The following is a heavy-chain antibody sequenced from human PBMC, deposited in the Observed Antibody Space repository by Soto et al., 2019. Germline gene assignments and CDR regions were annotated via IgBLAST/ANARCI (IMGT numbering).Heavy chain of an antibody. V-gene: IGHV3-15*01. CDR2: IKRKNDGGTS. CDR3: TTNRGEWYYFDY. Sequence: PGGSLRLSGAASGFTFGNAWMSWVRQAPGKGLEWVGRIKRKNDGGTSDYAAPVKGRFTISRDDSKNTLYLQVNSLKTEDTAVYYCTTNRGEWYYFDYWGQGTLVTVSS. J-gene: IGHJ4*02. CDR1: GFTFGNAW. D-gene: IGHD3-16*01.